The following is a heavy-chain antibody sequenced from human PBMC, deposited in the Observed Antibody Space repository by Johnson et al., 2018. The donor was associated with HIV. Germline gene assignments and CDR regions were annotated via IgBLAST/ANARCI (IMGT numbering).Heavy chain of an antibody. Sequence: VQLLESGGGVVRPGGSLRLSCAASGFTFDDYGMSWVRQAPGKGLEWVSGINWNGGSTGYADSVKGRFTISRDNAKNSLYLQMNSLRAEDTALFYCAREGGYCSGGRCVNAVDIWGQGTMVTVSS. CDR2: INWNGGST. V-gene: IGHV3-20*04. CDR3: AREGGYCSGGRCVNAVDI. D-gene: IGHD2-15*01. J-gene: IGHJ3*02. CDR1: GFTFDDYG.